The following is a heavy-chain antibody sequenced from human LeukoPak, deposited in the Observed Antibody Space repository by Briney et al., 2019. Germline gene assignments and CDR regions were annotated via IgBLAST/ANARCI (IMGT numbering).Heavy chain of an antibody. J-gene: IGHJ4*02. CDR2: ISGSASKT. D-gene: IGHD4-17*01. V-gene: IGHV3-23*01. Sequence: PGGSLRLSCAASGFTFSNYAMSWVRQAPGKGLEWVSTISGSASKTYYADSVKGRFTISRDNSKNTLCLQMNSLRAEDTAVYYCAKDPLTVTPYFDYWGQGTLVTVSP. CDR1: GFTFSNYA. CDR3: AKDPLTVTPYFDY.